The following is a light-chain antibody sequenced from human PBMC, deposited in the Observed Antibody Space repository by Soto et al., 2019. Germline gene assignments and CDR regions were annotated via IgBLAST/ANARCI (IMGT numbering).Light chain of an antibody. CDR1: QSVSSSY. V-gene: IGKV3-20*01. CDR3: QQYGSSWT. J-gene: IGKJ1*01. Sequence: EIVLTQSPGTLSLSPGERATLSCRASQSVSSSYLAWYQQKPDQAPRLLIYGASSRATGIPDRFSGSRSGTDFTLISGRLKAEDCGVYYCQQYGSSWTFGRGTEVEIK. CDR2: GAS.